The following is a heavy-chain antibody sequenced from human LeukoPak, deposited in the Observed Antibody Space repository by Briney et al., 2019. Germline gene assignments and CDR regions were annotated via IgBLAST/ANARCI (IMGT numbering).Heavy chain of an antibody. Sequence: PGGSLRLSCAASGFTFDDYAMHWVRQAPGKGLEWVSGMSWNSGSIGYADSVKGRFTISRDNAKNSLYLQMNSLRAEDTALYYCARDRSMTHFDYWGQGTLVTVSS. CDR2: MSWNSGSI. V-gene: IGHV3-9*01. J-gene: IGHJ4*02. CDR3: ARDRSMTHFDY. CDR1: GFTFDDYA.